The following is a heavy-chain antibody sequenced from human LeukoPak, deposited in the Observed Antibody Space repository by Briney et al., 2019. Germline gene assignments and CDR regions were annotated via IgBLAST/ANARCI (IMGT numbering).Heavy chain of an antibody. CDR1: GFTFTNYW. CDR2: INEDGSKK. J-gene: IGHJ5*02. V-gene: IGHV3-7*01. Sequence: PGGSLRLSCAASGFTFTNYWMIWVRQAPGKGLEWVANINEDGSKKYYVGSVEGRFTISRDNAKNSVFLRMNSLRAEDTAMYYCASSSYSSSSSWGQGTLVTVSS. D-gene: IGHD6-6*01. CDR3: ASSSYSSSSS.